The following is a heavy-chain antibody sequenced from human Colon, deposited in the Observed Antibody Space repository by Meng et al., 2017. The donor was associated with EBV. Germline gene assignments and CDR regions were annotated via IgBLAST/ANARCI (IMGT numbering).Heavy chain of an antibody. CDR3: TDVGGDMI. CDR2: IKRASDGGTT. V-gene: IGHV3-15*01. CDR1: GFTFTNSH. D-gene: IGHD3-10*01. J-gene: IGHJ4*02. Sequence: VQLVGSGGGLVKPGESLRLSCAASGFTFTNSHMTWVRQAPGKGLEWVGRIKRASDGGTTDYAAPVKGRFTISRDDSKSTVYLQMNSLKSEDTGVYYCTDVGGDMIWGQGTLVTV.